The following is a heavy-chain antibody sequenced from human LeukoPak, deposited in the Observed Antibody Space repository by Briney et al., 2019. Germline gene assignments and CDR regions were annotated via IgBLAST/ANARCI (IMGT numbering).Heavy chain of an antibody. CDR1: GGSISSGGYY. CDR2: IYYSGST. CDR3: ARESRDYYYDSSGNFDY. D-gene: IGHD3-22*01. Sequence: SETLSLTCTVSGGSISSGGYYWSWIRQHPGKGLEWIGYIYYSGSTYYNPSLKSRVTISVDTSKNQFSLKLSSVTAADMAVYYCARESRDYYYDSSGNFDYWGQGTLVTVSS. V-gene: IGHV4-31*03. J-gene: IGHJ4*02.